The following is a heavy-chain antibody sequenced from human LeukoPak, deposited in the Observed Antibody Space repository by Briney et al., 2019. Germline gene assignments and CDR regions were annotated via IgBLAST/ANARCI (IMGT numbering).Heavy chain of an antibody. V-gene: IGHV4-4*07. J-gene: IGHJ6*03. CDR1: GGSISSYY. Sequence: SGPLSLTWTVSGGSISSYYWSGIRQPAGKGREGIGRIYTRGRTNYNPSLKSRVTMSVDTSKNQFSLKLSSVTAADTAVYYCAREYCSSTSCYTYYYYYMDVWGKGTTVTVSS. CDR3: AREYCSSTSCYTYYYYYMDV. CDR2: IYTRGRT. D-gene: IGHD2-2*02.